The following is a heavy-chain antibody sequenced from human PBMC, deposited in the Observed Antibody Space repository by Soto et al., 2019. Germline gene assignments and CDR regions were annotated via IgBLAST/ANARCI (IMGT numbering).Heavy chain of an antibody. Sequence: SETLSLTCTVSGGSISSYYWSWIRQPPGKGLEWFGYIYYSGSTNYNPSLKSRVTISVDTSMNQFSLKLSSVTAADTAVYYCARQSEDGYYFDYWGQGTLVTVSS. V-gene: IGHV4-59*08. CDR3: ARQSEDGYYFDY. J-gene: IGHJ4*02. D-gene: IGHD2-15*01. CDR1: GGSISSYY. CDR2: IYYSGST.